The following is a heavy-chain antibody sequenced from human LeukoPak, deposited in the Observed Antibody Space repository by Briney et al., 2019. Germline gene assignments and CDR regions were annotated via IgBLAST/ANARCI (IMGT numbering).Heavy chain of an antibody. CDR3: AREASWFGELILDY. J-gene: IGHJ4*02. CDR1: GGSFDGYY. V-gene: IGHV4-34*12. D-gene: IGHD3-10*01. CDR2: IVYSGSV. Sequence: SETLSLTCAVFGGSFDGYYWTWIRQSPEKGLEWIADIVYSGSVNYNPSLKSRVSISADTSKNQFSLKLSSVTAADTAVYYCAREASWFGELILDYWGQGTLVTVSS.